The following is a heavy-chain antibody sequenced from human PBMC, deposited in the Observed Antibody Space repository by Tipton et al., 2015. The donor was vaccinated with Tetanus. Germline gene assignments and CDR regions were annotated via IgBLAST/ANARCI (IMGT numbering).Heavy chain of an antibody. D-gene: IGHD5-12*01. CDR3: ARDQDSGLPMWSFDY. CDR1: GFTFSSYG. CDR2: IWYDGSNK. V-gene: IGHV3-33*01. Sequence: SLRLSCAASGFTFSSYGMHWVRQAPGKGLEWVAVIWYDGSNKYYADSVKGRFTISRDNSKNTLYLQMNSLRAEDTAVYYCARDQDSGLPMWSFDYWGQGTLVPVSS. J-gene: IGHJ4*02.